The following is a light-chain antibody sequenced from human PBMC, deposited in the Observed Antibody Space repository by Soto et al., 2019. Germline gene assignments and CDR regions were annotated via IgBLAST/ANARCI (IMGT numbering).Light chain of an antibody. V-gene: IGKV1-39*01. CDR1: QNIGSW. CDR3: QQTYMTPIT. CDR2: SAS. Sequence: DIQMTQSPSTLSASVGDRVNMTCRASQNIGSWVAWYQQKPGRAPKLLIYSASSLQSGIPSRFSGSGSGTDFTDFTLTISSLQPEDFATYYCQQTYMTPITFGQGTRLEIK. J-gene: IGKJ5*01.